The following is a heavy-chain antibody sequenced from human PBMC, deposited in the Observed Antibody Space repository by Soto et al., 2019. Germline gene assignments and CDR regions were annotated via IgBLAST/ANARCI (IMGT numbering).Heavy chain of an antibody. CDR3: ARDKLERRYYYFDY. V-gene: IGHV3-30-3*01. J-gene: IGHJ4*02. D-gene: IGHD1-1*01. CDR2: ISYDGSNK. Sequence: QVQLVESGGGVVNPGRPRRLSCQASGFPSGGYAMHWVRQAQGKGREWVAVISYDGSNKYYADSVKGRFTISRDNSKNTLYLQMNSLRAEDTAVYYCARDKLERRYYYFDYWGQGTLVTVSS. CDR1: GFPSGGYA.